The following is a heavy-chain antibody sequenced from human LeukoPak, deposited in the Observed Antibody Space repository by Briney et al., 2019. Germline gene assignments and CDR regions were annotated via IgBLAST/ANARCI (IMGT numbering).Heavy chain of an antibody. D-gene: IGHD5-18*01. V-gene: IGHV4-4*09. J-gene: IGHJ6*03. Sequence: PSETLSLTCTVSGGSISSYYWSWIRQSPGKGLAWIGYIYASGSTNYNPSLKSRVIISVDMSKNQFSLKLSSVTAADTAVYYCARQGGYRGYMDVWGKGTTVTVSS. CDR3: ARQGGYRGYMDV. CDR2: IYASGST. CDR1: GGSISSYY.